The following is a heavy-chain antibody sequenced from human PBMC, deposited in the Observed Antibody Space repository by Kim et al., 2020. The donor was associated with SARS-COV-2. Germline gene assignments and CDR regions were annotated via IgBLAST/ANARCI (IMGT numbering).Heavy chain of an antibody. D-gene: IGHD6-6*01. J-gene: IGHJ3*02. V-gene: IGHV3-23*03. CDR3: CPSSGRDAFDI. CDR2: IYSGGSST. CDR1: GFTFSSYA. Sequence: GGSLRLSCAASGFTFSSYAMSWVRQAPGKGLEWVSVIYSGGSSTYYADSVKGRFTISRDNSKNTLYLQMNSLRAEDTAVYYCCPSSGRDAFDIWGQGTMVTVSS.